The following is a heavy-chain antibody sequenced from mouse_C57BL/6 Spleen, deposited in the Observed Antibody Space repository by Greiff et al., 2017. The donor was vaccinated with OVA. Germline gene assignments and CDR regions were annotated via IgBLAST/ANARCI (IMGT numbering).Heavy chain of an antibody. CDR3: TSNGNYVLFDY. V-gene: IGHV1-7*01. J-gene: IGHJ2*01. CDR1: GYTFTSYW. CDR2: INPSSGYT. Sequence: QVQLQQSGADLAKPGASVKLSCKASGYTFTSYWMHWVKQRPGQGLEWIGNINPSSGYTKYNQKFKDKATLTADKSSSTAYMQLSRLTYEDSAVYYCTSNGNYVLFDYWGQGTTLTVSS. D-gene: IGHD2-1*01.